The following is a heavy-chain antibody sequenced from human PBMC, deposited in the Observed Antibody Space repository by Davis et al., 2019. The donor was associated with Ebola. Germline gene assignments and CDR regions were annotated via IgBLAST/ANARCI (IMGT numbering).Heavy chain of an antibody. CDR2: IKQDGSEK. Sequence: GESLKISCAASGFTFSSYWMSWVRQAPGKGLEWVANIKQDGSEKYYVDSVKGRFTISRDNSKNTLYLQMNSLRAEDTAVYYCARVNLYGDPDYWGQGTLVTVSS. CDR1: GFTFSSYW. CDR3: ARVNLYGDPDY. V-gene: IGHV3-7*01. D-gene: IGHD4-17*01. J-gene: IGHJ4*02.